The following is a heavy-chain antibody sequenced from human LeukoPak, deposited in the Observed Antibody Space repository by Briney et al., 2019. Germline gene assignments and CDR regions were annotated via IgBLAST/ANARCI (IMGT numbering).Heavy chain of an antibody. CDR1: GFTFSSYG. CDR3: ARDSEVGVMLPLDY. CDR2: IWYDGSNK. D-gene: IGHD3-22*01. Sequence: PGGSLRLSCAASGFTFSSYGMHWVRQAPGKGLEWVAVIWYDGSNKYYADSVKGRFTISGDNSKNTLYLQMNSLRAEDTAVYYCARDSEVGVMLPLDYWGQGTLVTVSS. J-gene: IGHJ4*02. V-gene: IGHV3-33*01.